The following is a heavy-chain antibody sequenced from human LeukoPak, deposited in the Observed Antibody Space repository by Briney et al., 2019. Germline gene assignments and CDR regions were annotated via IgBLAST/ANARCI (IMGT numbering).Heavy chain of an antibody. Sequence: GGSLRLSCAASGFTVSSNYMSWVRQAPGKGLEWVSVIYSGGSTYYADSVKGRFTVARDNSKNTLYLQMNSLRAEDTAVYYCATTATAGTFAFDIWGQGTMVTVSS. D-gene: IGHD6-13*01. CDR1: GFTVSSNY. CDR2: IYSGGST. J-gene: IGHJ3*02. V-gene: IGHV3-53*01. CDR3: ATTATAGTFAFDI.